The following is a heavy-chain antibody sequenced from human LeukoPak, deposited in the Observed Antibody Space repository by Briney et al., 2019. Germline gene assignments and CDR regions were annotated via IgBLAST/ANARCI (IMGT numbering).Heavy chain of an antibody. CDR2: IYYSGST. J-gene: IGHJ5*02. D-gene: IGHD3-9*01. CDR1: GGSISSYY. V-gene: IGHV4-59*01. CDR3: ARVLRYFDWLPYNWFDP. Sequence: PSETLSLTCTVSGGSISSYYWSWIRQPPGKGLEWIGYIYYSGSTNYNPSLKSRVTISVDTSKNQFSLKLSSVTAADTAVYYCARVLRYFDWLPYNWFDPWGQGTLVTVPS.